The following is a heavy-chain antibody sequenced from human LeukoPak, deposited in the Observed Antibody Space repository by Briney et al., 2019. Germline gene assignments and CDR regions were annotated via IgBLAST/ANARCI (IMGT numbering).Heavy chain of an antibody. J-gene: IGHJ4*02. CDR2: ISYDGSNK. CDR3: ARDPYSSGWYDY. Sequence: GGSLRLSCAASEFTFSNYAVHWVRQAPGKGLEWVAVISYDGSNKYYADSVKGRFTISRDDSKNTLYLQMNSLRAEDTAVYYCARDPYSSGWYDYWGQGTLVTVSS. V-gene: IGHV3-30-3*01. CDR1: EFTFSNYA. D-gene: IGHD6-19*01.